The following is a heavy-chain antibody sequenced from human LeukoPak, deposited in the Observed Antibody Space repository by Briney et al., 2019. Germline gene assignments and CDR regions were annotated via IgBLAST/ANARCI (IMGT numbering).Heavy chain of an antibody. V-gene: IGHV3-23*01. CDR3: AKAQGYFDY. Sequence: PGGSLRLSCAASGFTFSSYAMHWVRQAPGKGLEWVSVVSGYGGDTYYADAVKGRFTASRDNSKNTLYLQMNNLRAEDTAVYYCAKAQGYFDYWGQGTQVIVSS. CDR1: GFTFSSYA. J-gene: IGHJ4*02. CDR2: VSGYGGDT.